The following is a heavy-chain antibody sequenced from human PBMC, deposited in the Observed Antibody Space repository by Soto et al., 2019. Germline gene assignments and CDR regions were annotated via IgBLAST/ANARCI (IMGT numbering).Heavy chain of an antibody. J-gene: IGHJ5*02. CDR1: GFSLSTTGVG. CDR3: AQRRSYYGLGREQGHWLDP. CDR2: IYWDDDK. D-gene: IGHD3-10*01. Sequence: QITLKESGPTLVRPTQTLTLTCTFSGFSLSTTGVGVGWIRQPPGKALEWLALIYWDDDKSYSPSLKSRITIINDPSKNQVTLTMTNMAPVATAPYYCAQRRSYYGLGREQGHWLDPWGPGNLVTVSS. V-gene: IGHV2-5*02.